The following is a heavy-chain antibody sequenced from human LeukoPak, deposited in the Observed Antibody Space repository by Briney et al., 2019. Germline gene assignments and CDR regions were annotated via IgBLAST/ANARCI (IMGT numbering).Heavy chain of an antibody. CDR3: ARDREPQWDYYYMDV. D-gene: IGHD1-26*01. V-gene: IGHV4-59*01. CDR1: GGSISSYY. Sequence: SETLYLTSTVSGGSISSYYWSWIRQPLGKGLEWIGYIYYSGSTNYNPSLKSRVTISVDTSKNQFSLKLSSVTAADTAVYYCARDREPQWDYYYMDVWGKGTTVTVSS. CDR2: IYYSGST. J-gene: IGHJ6*03.